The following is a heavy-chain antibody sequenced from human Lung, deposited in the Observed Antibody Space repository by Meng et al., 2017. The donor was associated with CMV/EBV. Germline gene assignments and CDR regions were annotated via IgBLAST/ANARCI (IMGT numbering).Heavy chain of an antibody. CDR2: ISGSGGST. Sequence: GESLKISCAASGFTFSSYDMSWVRQAPGKGLEWVSAISGSGGSTYYADSVKGRCTISRDNSKNTLYLQMNSLRAEDTAVYYCAKCGFNPLRSEKYAYHYGMDVWGQGTTVTVSS. CDR3: AKCGFNPLRSEKYAYHYGMDV. J-gene: IGHJ6*02. CDR1: GFTFSSYD. V-gene: IGHV3-23*01. D-gene: IGHD3-3*01.